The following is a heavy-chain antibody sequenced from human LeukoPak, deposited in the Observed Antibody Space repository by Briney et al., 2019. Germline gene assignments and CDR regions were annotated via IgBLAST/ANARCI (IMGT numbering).Heavy chain of an antibody. V-gene: IGHV1-3*01. CDR3: ARAGGYCSGGSCYSASNGMDV. D-gene: IGHD2-15*01. CDR2: INAGNGNT. Sequence: ASVKVSCKDSGYTFTSYAMHWVRQAPGQRLEWMGWINAGNGNTKYSQKFQGRVTITRDTSASTAYMELSSLRSEDTAVYYCARAGGYCSGGSCYSASNGMDVWGQGTTVTVSS. J-gene: IGHJ6*02. CDR1: GYTFTSYA.